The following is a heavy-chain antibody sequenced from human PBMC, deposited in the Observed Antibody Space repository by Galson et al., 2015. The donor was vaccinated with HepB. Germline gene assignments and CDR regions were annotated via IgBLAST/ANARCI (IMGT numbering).Heavy chain of an antibody. V-gene: IGHV1-69*04. CDR3: ARDRYYYDSSGYSPPYY. CDR1: GYTFTSYA. Sequence: SVKVSCKASGYTFTSYAMNWVRQAPGQGLEWMGRIIPILGIANYAQKFQGRVTITADKSTSTAYMELSSLRSEDTAVYYCARDRYYYDSSGYSPPYYWGQGTLVTVSS. J-gene: IGHJ4*02. CDR2: IIPILGIA. D-gene: IGHD3-22*01.